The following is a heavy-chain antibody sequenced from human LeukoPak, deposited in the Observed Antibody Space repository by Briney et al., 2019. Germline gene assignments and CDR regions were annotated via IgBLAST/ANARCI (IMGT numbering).Heavy chain of an antibody. D-gene: IGHD4-17*01. CDR2: IYYSGST. Sequence: SETLSLTCTVSGGSISSSSYYWGWIRQPPGKGLEWIGSIYYSGSTYYNPSLKSRVTISVDTSKNQFSLKLSPVTAADTAVYYCARCNGDFSYYFDYWGQGTLVTVSS. J-gene: IGHJ4*02. V-gene: IGHV4-39*01. CDR3: ARCNGDFSYYFDY. CDR1: GGSISSSSYY.